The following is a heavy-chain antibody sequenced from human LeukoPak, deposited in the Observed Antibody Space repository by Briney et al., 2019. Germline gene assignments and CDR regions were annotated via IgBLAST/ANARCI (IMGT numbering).Heavy chain of an antibody. CDR3: ARRPIVGATKGAFDI. CDR1: GGSISSSSYY. CDR2: IYYSGST. J-gene: IGHJ3*02. D-gene: IGHD1-26*01. V-gene: IGHV4-39*01. Sequence: PSETLSLTCTVSGGSISSSSYYWSWIRQPPGKGLEWIGSIYYSGSTYYNPSLKSRVTISVDTSKNQFSLKLSSVTAADTAVYYCARRPIVGATKGAFDIWGQGTMVTVSS.